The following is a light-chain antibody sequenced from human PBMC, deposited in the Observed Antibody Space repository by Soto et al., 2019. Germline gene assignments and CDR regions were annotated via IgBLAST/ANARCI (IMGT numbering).Light chain of an antibody. V-gene: IGKV1-39*01. CDR1: QTNRSH. CDR3: QQTYRTPLT. CDR2: ATS. J-gene: IGKJ4*01. Sequence: DIQMTQFPLSLSASVGDRVTITCRASQTNRSHLNWYQQKPGEAPKIVIYATSTLQSGVPSRFSGSVSGTDFILTISSLQPEDFATYYCQQTYRTPLTFGGGTKVEIK.